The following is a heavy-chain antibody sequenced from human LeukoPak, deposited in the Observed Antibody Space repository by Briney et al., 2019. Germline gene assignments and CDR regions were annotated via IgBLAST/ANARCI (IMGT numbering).Heavy chain of an antibody. CDR2: IYSGGST. Sequence: GGSLRLSCAASGFTVSINYMSWVRQAPGKGLEWVSVIYSGGSTYHADSVKGRFTISRGNSKNTVYLQMNSLRAEDTAVYYCARGPDSSNWYEPVDYWGQGTLVTVSS. J-gene: IGHJ4*02. CDR1: GFTVSINY. V-gene: IGHV3-66*01. D-gene: IGHD6-13*01. CDR3: ARGPDSSNWYEPVDY.